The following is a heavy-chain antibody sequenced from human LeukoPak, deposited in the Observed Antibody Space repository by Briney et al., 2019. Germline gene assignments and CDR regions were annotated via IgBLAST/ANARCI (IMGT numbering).Heavy chain of an antibody. CDR2: INHSGST. D-gene: IGHD3-16*02. CDR3: GRGCYVWGSYRYNSEDY. J-gene: IGHJ4*02. CDR1: GGSFSGYY. Sequence: SETLSLTCAVYGGSFSGYYWSWIRQPPGKGLEWIGEINHSGSTNYNPSLKSRVTISVDTSKNQFSLKLSSVTAADTAVYYCGRGCYVWGSYRYNSEDYWGQGTLVTVSS. V-gene: IGHV4-34*01.